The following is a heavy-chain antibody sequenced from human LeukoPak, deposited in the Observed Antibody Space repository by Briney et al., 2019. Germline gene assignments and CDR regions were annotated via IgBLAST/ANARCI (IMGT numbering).Heavy chain of an antibody. D-gene: IGHD5-18*01. Sequence: SETLSLTCAVYGGSFSGYYWSWIRQPPGKGLEWIGYIYYSGSTYYNPSLKSRVTISVDTSKNQFSLKLSSVTAADTAVYYCARAPYVDTAMVDYWGQGTLVTVSS. CDR2: IYYSGST. CDR3: ARAPYVDTAMVDY. J-gene: IGHJ4*02. V-gene: IGHV4-30-4*08. CDR1: GGSFSGYY.